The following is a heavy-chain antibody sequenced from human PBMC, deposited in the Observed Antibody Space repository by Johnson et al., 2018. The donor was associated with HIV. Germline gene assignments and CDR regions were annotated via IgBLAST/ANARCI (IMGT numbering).Heavy chain of an antibody. D-gene: IGHD6-19*01. CDR1: GFTFSSYD. CDR3: ARGTGGWPLFDI. Sequence: VQLVESGGGLVQPGGSLRLACAASGFTFSSYDMHWVRQATGKGLEWVSLIYRGGSTYYADSVKGRFTISRDNSKNTLYLQMNSLRAEDTAVYYCARGTGGWPLFDIWGQGAMVTVSS. J-gene: IGHJ3*02. CDR2: IYRGGST. V-gene: IGHV3-66*01.